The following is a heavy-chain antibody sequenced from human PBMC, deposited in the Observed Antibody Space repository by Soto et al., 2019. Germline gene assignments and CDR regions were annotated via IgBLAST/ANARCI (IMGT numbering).Heavy chain of an antibody. D-gene: IGHD6-13*01. CDR3: ATSAGKGGLAPPIDY. J-gene: IGHJ4*02. V-gene: IGHV3-33*01. Sequence: GGSLRLSCASSGFSFSSSGMLWVRQAPGKGLECVAVIWYDGSNKYYADSVKGRFTISRDNSKNTLFLQMDSLRAEDTAVSYCATSAGKGGLAPPIDYWGPGRLVTVSS. CDR2: IWYDGSNK. CDR1: GFSFSSSG.